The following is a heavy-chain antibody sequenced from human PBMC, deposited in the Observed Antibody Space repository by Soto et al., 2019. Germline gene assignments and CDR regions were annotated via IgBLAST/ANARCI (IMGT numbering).Heavy chain of an antibody. CDR3: ARDPGDYPLDH. CDR1: GFTFSSYS. V-gene: IGHV3-21*01. J-gene: IGHJ5*02. D-gene: IGHD4-17*01. Sequence: XGSLILSCAASGFTFSSYSMNWVRQAPGKGLEWVSSISSSSSYIYYADSVKGRFTISRDNAKNSLYLQMNSLRAEDTAVYYCARDPGDYPLDHWGQGTLVTVSS. CDR2: ISSSSSYI.